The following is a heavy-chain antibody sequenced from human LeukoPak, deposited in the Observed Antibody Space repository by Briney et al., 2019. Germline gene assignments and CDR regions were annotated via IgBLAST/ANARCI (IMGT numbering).Heavy chain of an antibody. V-gene: IGHV3-74*01. CDR1: GFTFSTYW. CDR2: IKTDGSII. Sequence: GGSLRLSCAASGFTFSTYWMHWVRQAPGKGLVWISRIKTDGSIISYADSVRDRFTISRDNAKNTLYLQMNSLRVEDTAVYYCARVATGSYHFDYWGQGTPVTVSS. D-gene: IGHD1-26*01. CDR3: ARVATGSYHFDY. J-gene: IGHJ4*02.